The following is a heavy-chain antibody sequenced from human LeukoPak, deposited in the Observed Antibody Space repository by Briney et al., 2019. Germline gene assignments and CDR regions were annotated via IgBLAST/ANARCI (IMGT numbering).Heavy chain of an antibody. CDR2: IRYDGSNK. V-gene: IGHV3-30*02. J-gene: IGHJ4*02. D-gene: IGHD1/OR15-1a*01. CDR3: ARDGIGSTNNLDY. CDR1: GFTFSSYG. Sequence: GGSLRLSCAASGFTFSSYGMHWVRQAPGKGLEWVAFIRYDGSNKYYADSVKGRFTISRDNSKNTLYLQMNSLRAEDTAVYYCARDGIGSTNNLDYWGQGTLVTVSS.